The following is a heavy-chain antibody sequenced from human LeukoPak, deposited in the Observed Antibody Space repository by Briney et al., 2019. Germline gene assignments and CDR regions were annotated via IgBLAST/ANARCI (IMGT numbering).Heavy chain of an antibody. V-gene: IGHV1-18*01. CDR2: ISAYNGNT. Sequence: ASVKVSCKASGYTFTSYGISWVRQAPGQGLEWMGWISAYNGNTNYAQKLQGRVTMTTDTSTSTAYMELRSLRSDDTAVYYCARGATDDGRYYYYGMDVWGQGTTVAVSS. CDR3: ARGATDDGRYYYYGMDV. CDR1: GYTFTSYG. J-gene: IGHJ6*02. D-gene: IGHD4-17*01.